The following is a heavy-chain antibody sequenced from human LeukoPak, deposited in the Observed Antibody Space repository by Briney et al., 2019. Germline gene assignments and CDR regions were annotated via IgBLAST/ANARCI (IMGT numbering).Heavy chain of an antibody. V-gene: IGHV1-24*01. CDR2: FDPEDGET. D-gene: IGHD3-10*01. CDR3: ATDQRGAGLGFVYGSGSFNGLDV. J-gene: IGHJ6*04. Sequence: ASVKVSCKVSGYTLTELSMHWVRQAPGKGPEWMGGFDPEDGETIYAQKFQGRVTMTEDTSTDTGYMELSSLRFEDTAVYYCATDQRGAGLGFVYGSGSFNGLDVWGRGTTVTVSS. CDR1: GYTLTELS.